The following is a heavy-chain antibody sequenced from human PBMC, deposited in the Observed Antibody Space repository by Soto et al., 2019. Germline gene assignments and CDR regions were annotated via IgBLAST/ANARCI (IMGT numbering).Heavy chain of an antibody. V-gene: IGHV4-31*03. D-gene: IGHD1-26*01. J-gene: IGHJ2*01. Sequence: SETLSLTCTVSGGSISSGGYYWSWIRQHPGKGLEWIGYIYYSGSTYYNPSLKSRVTISVDTSKNQFSLKLSSVTAADTAVYYCARLAYSGSYQRIEDWYFDLWGRGTLVTVSS. CDR1: GGSISSGGYY. CDR3: ARLAYSGSYQRIEDWYFDL. CDR2: IYYSGST.